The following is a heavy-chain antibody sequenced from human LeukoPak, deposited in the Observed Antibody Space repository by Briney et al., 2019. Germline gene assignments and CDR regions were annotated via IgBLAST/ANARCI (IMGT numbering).Heavy chain of an antibody. V-gene: IGHV4-34*01. J-gene: IGHJ5*02. CDR3: ARERAAAGTGWFDP. Sequence: SETLSLTCAVYGGSFSGHYWSWIRQPPGKGLEWIGEINHSGSTNYNPSLKSRVTISVDTSKNQFSLKLSSVTAADTAVYYCARERAAAGTGWFDPWGQGTLVTVSS. D-gene: IGHD6-13*01. CDR2: INHSGST. CDR1: GGSFSGHY.